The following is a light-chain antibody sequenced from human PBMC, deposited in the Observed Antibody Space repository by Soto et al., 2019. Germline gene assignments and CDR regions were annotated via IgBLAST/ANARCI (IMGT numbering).Light chain of an antibody. CDR1: SSDVGDYNY. CDR2: DVS. J-gene: IGLJ1*01. V-gene: IGLV2-14*01. Sequence: QSALTQPASVSGSPGQSITISCTGTSSDVGDYNYVSWYQQHPGKAPKLVIFDVSDRPSGVSNRFSGSKSGNTASLTISGLQAEDEADYYCCSYTSSSTRVFGTGTKLTVL. CDR3: CSYTSSSTRV.